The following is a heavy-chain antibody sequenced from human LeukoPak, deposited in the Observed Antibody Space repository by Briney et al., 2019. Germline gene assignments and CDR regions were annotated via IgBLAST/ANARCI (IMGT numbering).Heavy chain of an antibody. CDR1: NGSISSDTYF. V-gene: IGHV4-39*07. J-gene: IGHJ5*02. D-gene: IGHD4-11*01. CDR2: IYYNGDT. CDR3: SREGYSCPNWFDT. Sequence: ASETLSLTCTVSNGSISSDTYFWSWIRQTPGKGLEWVGSIYYNGDTYYNPSFKSRVSMSVDTAKNQISLILTSVTAADTAVYYCSREGYSCPNWFDTWGQGTLVTVSS.